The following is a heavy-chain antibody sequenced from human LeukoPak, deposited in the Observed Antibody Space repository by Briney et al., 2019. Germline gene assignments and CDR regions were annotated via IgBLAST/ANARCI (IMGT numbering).Heavy chain of an antibody. V-gene: IGHV4-61*01. Sequence: SETLSLTCTVSGGSVSSGSYYWSWIRQPPGKGLEWIGYIYYSGSTNYNPSLKSRVTISVDTSKNQFSLKLSSVTAADTAVYYCARDEGSYIRYRRAFGIWGQGTMVTVSS. J-gene: IGHJ3*02. CDR2: IYYSGST. CDR3: ARDEGSYIRYRRAFGI. CDR1: GGSVSSGSYY. D-gene: IGHD1-26*01.